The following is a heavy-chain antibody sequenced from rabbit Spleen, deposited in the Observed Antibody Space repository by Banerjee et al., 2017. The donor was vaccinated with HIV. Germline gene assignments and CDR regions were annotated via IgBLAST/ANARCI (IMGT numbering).Heavy chain of an antibody. CDR3: ARNGDTGYDL. D-gene: IGHD2-1*01. V-gene: IGHV1S7*01. J-gene: IGHJ4*01. CDR2: MNTGSGST. CDR1: GFTISNYN. Sequence: QLVESGGGLVKPGGSLTLTCTASGFTISNYNMGWVRQAPGKGLEWIGCMNTGSGSTWYASRVNGQFTISSDNAQNTLYLQLDSLTAADTATYFCARNGDTGYDLWGPGTLVTVS.